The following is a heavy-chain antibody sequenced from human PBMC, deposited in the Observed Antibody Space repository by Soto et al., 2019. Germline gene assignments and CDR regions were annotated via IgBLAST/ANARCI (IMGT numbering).Heavy chain of an antibody. J-gene: IGHJ5*02. CDR2: IYNSGTT. Sequence: QVQLQESGPGLVKPSETLSLTCTVSGGSITRGGYYWSWIRQHPGKGLEWIGYIYNSGTTYYNPSPXSXXTISVDTSKNQFSLKLTSVTAADTAVYYCASDPAPWGQGTLVTVSS. CDR1: GGSITRGGYY. CDR3: ASDPAP. V-gene: IGHV4-31*03.